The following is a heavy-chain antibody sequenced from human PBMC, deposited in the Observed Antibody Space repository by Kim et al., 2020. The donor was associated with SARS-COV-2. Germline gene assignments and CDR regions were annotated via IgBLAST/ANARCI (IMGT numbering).Heavy chain of an antibody. CDR3: AREDDYGDYYGMDV. Sequence: QKFQGKVTITRDTSASTAYMELSSLRSEDTAVYYCAREDDYGDYYGMDVWGQGTTVTVSS. D-gene: IGHD4-17*01. V-gene: IGHV1-3*01. J-gene: IGHJ6*02.